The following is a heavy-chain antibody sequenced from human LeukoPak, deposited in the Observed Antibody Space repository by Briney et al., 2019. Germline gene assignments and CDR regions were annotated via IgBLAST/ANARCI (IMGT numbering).Heavy chain of an antibody. Sequence: SETLSLTCTVSGGSISSYYWSWIRQPPGKGLEWIGYIYYSGSTNYNPSLKSRVTISVDTSKSQFSLKLSSVTAADTAVYYCARAHYDSLPNAFDIWGQGTMVTVSS. D-gene: IGHD3-3*01. V-gene: IGHV4-59*13. CDR2: IYYSGST. CDR1: GGSISSYY. CDR3: ARAHYDSLPNAFDI. J-gene: IGHJ3*02.